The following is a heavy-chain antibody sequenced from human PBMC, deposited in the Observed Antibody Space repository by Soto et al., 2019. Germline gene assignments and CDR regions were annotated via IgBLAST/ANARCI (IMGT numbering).Heavy chain of an antibody. CDR3: ARSANPIRIFGVVIIGNWFDP. CDR2: IYYSGST. V-gene: IGHV4-59*01. D-gene: IGHD3-3*01. CDR1: RGSLSSYY. J-gene: IGHJ5*02. Sequence: PSETLSLTCTVSRGSLSSYYWSWIRQPPGKGLEWIGYIYYSGSTNYNPSLKSRVTISVDTSKNQFSLKLSSVTAADTAVYYCARSANPIRIFGVVIIGNWFDPWGQGTLVTVSS.